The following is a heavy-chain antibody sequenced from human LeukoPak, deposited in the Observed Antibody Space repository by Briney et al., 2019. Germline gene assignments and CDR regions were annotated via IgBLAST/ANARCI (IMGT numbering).Heavy chain of an antibody. CDR1: GFTFSSYW. Sequence: GGSLRLSCAASGFTFSSYWMSWVRQAPGKGLEWVANIKQDGSEKYYVDSVKGRFTISRDNAKNSLYPQMNSLRAEDTAVYYCARDFSPNYDFWSGSLYYFDYWGQGTLVTVSS. D-gene: IGHD3-3*01. CDR2: IKQDGSEK. J-gene: IGHJ4*02. CDR3: ARDFSPNYDFWSGSLYYFDY. V-gene: IGHV3-7*01.